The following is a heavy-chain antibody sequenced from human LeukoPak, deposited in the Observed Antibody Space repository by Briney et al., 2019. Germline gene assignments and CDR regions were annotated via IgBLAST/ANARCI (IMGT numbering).Heavy chain of an antibody. CDR1: GFTLSGYS. J-gene: IGHJ4*02. CDR3: STAKFDY. CDR2: IGISGAI. Sequence: GESLRLACAASGFTLSGYSMNWVRQAPGKGLEWVLHIGISGAIHYGDSVKGRFTISRDNAKNSVYLQMNSLRAEDTAVYYCSTAKFDYWGQGSLVTVSS. V-gene: IGHV3-48*01.